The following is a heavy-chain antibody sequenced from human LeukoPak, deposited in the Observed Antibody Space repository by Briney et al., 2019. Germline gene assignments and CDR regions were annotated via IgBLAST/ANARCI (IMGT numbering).Heavy chain of an antibody. Sequence: GGSLRLSCEASGFTFNNYWMSWFRQAPGKGLEWVANIKQDESEKNYVDSVKGRFTISRDNVKNSLYLQMNSLRAEDTAVYYCAKAGRPKAPLLWFGESSFYYYYMDVWGKGTTVTISS. V-gene: IGHV3-7*01. D-gene: IGHD3-10*01. CDR3: AKAGRPKAPLLWFGESSFYYYYMDV. J-gene: IGHJ6*03. CDR1: GFTFNNYW. CDR2: IKQDESEK.